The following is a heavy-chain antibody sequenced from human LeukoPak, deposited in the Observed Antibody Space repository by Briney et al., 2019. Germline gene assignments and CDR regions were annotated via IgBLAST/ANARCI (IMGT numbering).Heavy chain of an antibody. CDR2: IYYSGST. Sequence: PSETLSLTCAVYGGSFSGYYWSWIRQPPGKGLEWIGSIYYSGSTYYNPSLKNRVTISVDTSKNQFSLKLSSVTAADTAVYYCASYYCSSTSCDSVFYYYMDVWGKGTTVTVSS. CDR1: GGSFSGYY. CDR3: ASYYCSSTSCDSVFYYYMDV. J-gene: IGHJ6*03. D-gene: IGHD2-2*01. V-gene: IGHV4-34*01.